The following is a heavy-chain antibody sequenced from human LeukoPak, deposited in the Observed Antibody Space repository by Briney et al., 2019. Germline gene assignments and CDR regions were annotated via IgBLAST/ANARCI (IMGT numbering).Heavy chain of an antibody. Sequence: GASVKVSCKASGYTFTIYDINWVRQATGQGLEWMGWMNPNSGNTGYAQKFQGRVTITRNTSISTAYMELSSLRSEDTAVYYCARRGVWGSYRWAPLGYWGQGTLVTVSS. CDR3: ARRGVWGSYRWAPLGY. D-gene: IGHD3-16*02. V-gene: IGHV1-8*03. CDR1: GYTFTIYD. CDR2: MNPNSGNT. J-gene: IGHJ4*02.